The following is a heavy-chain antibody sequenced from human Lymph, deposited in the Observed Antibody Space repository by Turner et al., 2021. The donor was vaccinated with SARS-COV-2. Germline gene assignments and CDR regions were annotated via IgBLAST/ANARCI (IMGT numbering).Heavy chain of an antibody. CDR1: GFTFSSYA. CDR2: ISYDGSDK. Sequence: QVQLVESGGGVVQPGRSLRLSCAASGFTFSSYAMHWDRQAPGKGLEWVAFISYDGSDKYYADSVKGRFTFSRDNSKNTLYLQMNSLRAEDTAVYYCARDRDSSGWVDYWGQGTLVTVSS. CDR3: ARDRDSSGWVDY. D-gene: IGHD3-22*01. V-gene: IGHV3-30*04. J-gene: IGHJ4*02.